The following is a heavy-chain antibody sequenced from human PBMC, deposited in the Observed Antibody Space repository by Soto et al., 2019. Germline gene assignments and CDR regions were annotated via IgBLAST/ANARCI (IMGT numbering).Heavy chain of an antibody. J-gene: IGHJ3*02. Sequence: ASVKVSCKASGYTFTSYGISWVRQAPGQGLEWMGWISAYNGNTNYAQKLQGRVTMTTDTSTSTAYMELRSLRSDDTAVYYRARDEGGSYERDDAFDIWGQGTMVTVSS. CDR2: ISAYNGNT. V-gene: IGHV1-18*01. CDR1: GYTFTSYG. D-gene: IGHD1-26*01. CDR3: ARDEGGSYERDDAFDI.